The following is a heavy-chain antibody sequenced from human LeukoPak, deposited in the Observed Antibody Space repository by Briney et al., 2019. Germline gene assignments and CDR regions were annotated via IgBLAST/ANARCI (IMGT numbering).Heavy chain of an antibody. D-gene: IGHD1-26*01. Sequence: SETLSLTCAVYGGSFSGYYWSWIRQPPGKGLEWIGEINHSGSTNYNPSLKSRVTISVDTSKNQFSLKLSSVTAADTAVYYCARDGSYPPVHWFDPWGQGTLVTVSS. CDR1: GGSFSGYY. J-gene: IGHJ5*02. V-gene: IGHV4-34*01. CDR2: INHSGST. CDR3: ARDGSYPPVHWFDP.